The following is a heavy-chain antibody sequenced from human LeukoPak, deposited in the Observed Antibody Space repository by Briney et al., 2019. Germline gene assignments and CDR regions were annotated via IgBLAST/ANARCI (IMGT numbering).Heavy chain of an antibody. CDR3: ARESGIAAAGTGLY. Sequence: ASVEVSCKASGYTFTGYGISWVRQAPGQGLEWMGWISAYNGNTNYAQKLQGRVTMTTDTSTSTAYMELRSLRSDDTAVYYCARESGIAAAGTGLYWGQGTLVTVSS. V-gene: IGHV1-18*01. CDR2: ISAYNGNT. D-gene: IGHD6-13*01. J-gene: IGHJ4*02. CDR1: GYTFTGYG.